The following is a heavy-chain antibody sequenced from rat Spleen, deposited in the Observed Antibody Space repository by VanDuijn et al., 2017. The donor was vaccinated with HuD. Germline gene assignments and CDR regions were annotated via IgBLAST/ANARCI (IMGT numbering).Heavy chain of an antibody. D-gene: IGHD1-10*01. V-gene: IGHV5-20*01. Sequence: DVQLVESGGGLVQPGRSLKLSCAASGFIFSDYNLAWVRQAPKKGLEWVATISYDGGSTYYRDSVKGRFTISRDNAKSSLYLQMDSLRSEDTATYYCTTGNNLFDYWGQGTLVTVSS. CDR3: TTGNNLFDY. CDR2: ISYDGGST. CDR1: GFIFSDYN. J-gene: IGHJ3*01.